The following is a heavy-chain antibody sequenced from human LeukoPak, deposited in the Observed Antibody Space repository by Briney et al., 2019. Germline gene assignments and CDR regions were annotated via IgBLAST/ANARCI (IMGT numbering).Heavy chain of an antibody. D-gene: IGHD1-26*01. Sequence: AASVKVSCKASGGTFSSYAISWVRQAPGQGLEWMGGIIPIFGTANYAQKFQGRVTITTDESTSTAYMELSSLRSEDTAVYYCARLHFPYSGSYSRYYYYYMDVWGKGTTVTVSS. CDR1: GGTFSSYA. CDR2: IIPIFGTA. CDR3: ARLHFPYSGSYSRYYYYYMDV. V-gene: IGHV1-69*05. J-gene: IGHJ6*03.